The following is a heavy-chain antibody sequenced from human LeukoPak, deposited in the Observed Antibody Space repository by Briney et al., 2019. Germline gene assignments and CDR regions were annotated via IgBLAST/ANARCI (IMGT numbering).Heavy chain of an antibody. Sequence: GSLRLSCAASGFTFSSYAMSWIRQPPGKGLEWIGEINHSGSTNYNPSLKSRVTISVGTSKNQFSLKLSSVTAADTAVYYCARGPQYYYDSSGYVFDYWGQGTLVTVSS. CDR3: ARGPQYYYDSSGYVFDY. J-gene: IGHJ4*02. D-gene: IGHD3-22*01. V-gene: IGHV4-34*01. CDR2: INHSGST. CDR1: GFTFSSYA.